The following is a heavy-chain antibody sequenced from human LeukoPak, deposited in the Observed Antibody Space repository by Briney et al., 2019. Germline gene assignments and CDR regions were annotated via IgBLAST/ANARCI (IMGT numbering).Heavy chain of an antibody. Sequence: GGSLRLSCAASGFTFSSYSMNWVRQAPGKGLEWVSSISSSSSYIYYANSVKGRFTISRDNAKNSLYLQMNSLRAEDTAVYYCARDESVAARGAFDIWGQGTMVTVSS. V-gene: IGHV3-21*01. J-gene: IGHJ3*02. CDR3: ARDESVAARGAFDI. CDR1: GFTFSSYS. CDR2: ISSSSSYI. D-gene: IGHD6-25*01.